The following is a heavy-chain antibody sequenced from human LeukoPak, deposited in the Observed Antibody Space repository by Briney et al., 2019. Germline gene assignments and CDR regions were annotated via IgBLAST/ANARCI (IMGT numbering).Heavy chain of an antibody. D-gene: IGHD3-10*01. V-gene: IGHV3-64*01. Sequence: GGSLRLSCAASGFTFSIYAMHWVRQAPGKGLEYVSAISSNGGSTYYANSVKGRFTISRDNSKNTLYLQMGSLRAEDMAVYYCARLGSGSYDYWGQGTLVTVSS. CDR3: ARLGSGSYDY. J-gene: IGHJ4*02. CDR1: GFTFSIYA. CDR2: ISSNGGST.